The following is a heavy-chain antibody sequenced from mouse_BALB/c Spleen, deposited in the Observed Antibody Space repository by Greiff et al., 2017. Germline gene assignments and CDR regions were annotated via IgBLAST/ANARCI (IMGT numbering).Heavy chain of an antibody. CDR1: GYTFSSYW. CDR2: ILPGSGST. V-gene: IGHV1-9*01. Sequence: QVHVKQSGAELMKPGASVKISCKATGYTFSSYWIEWVKQRPGHGLEWIGEILPGSGSTNYNEKFKGKATFTADTSSNTAYMQLSSLTSEDSAVYYCARCYYEYDGPMDYWGQGTSVTVSS. CDR3: ARCYYEYDGPMDY. J-gene: IGHJ4*01. D-gene: IGHD2-4*01.